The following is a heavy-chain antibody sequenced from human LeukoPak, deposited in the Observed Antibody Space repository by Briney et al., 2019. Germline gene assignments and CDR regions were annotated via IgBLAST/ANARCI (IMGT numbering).Heavy chain of an antibody. CDR1: GFTFSSYA. CDR2: ISGSGGST. V-gene: IGHV3-23*01. D-gene: IGHD3-3*01. CDR3: AKNVRALRFLEWAYYFDY. J-gene: IGHJ4*02. Sequence: GGSLRLSCAASGFTFSSYAMSWVRQAPGKGLEWVSAISGSGGSTYYADSVKGRYTISRDNSKNTLYLQMNSLRAEDTAVYYCAKNVRALRFLEWAYYFDYWGQGTLVTVSS.